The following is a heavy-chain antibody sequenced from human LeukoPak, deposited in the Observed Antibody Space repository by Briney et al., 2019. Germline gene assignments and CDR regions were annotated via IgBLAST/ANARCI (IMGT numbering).Heavy chain of an antibody. CDR3: AKDFGGSYLYFDN. Sequence: GGSLRLSCAASGFTFSSYWMSWVRQAPGKGLEWVAAINSYAGDSTYYADSVKGRFTISRDNYQNTLYLQMSGLRAEDTAVYHCAKDFGGSYLYFDNWGQGTLVTVSS. CDR1: GFTFSSYW. J-gene: IGHJ4*02. D-gene: IGHD1-26*01. V-gene: IGHV3-23*01. CDR2: INSYAGDST.